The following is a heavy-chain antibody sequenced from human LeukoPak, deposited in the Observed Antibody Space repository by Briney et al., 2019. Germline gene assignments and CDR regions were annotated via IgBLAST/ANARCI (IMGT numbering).Heavy chain of an antibody. D-gene: IGHD6-13*01. J-gene: IGHJ3*02. Sequence: SDTLSLTCSDSGGSISTYYRSWIRPPPGKELKWTGYIYSTGSTTYTPSLSSRETISIDTPKGQCSLWLSSVTAADTAIYYCARRFRSTISWHDAFDIWGQGTMVTVSS. CDR1: GGSISTYY. V-gene: IGHV4-4*09. CDR3: ARRFRSTISWHDAFDI. CDR2: IYSTGST.